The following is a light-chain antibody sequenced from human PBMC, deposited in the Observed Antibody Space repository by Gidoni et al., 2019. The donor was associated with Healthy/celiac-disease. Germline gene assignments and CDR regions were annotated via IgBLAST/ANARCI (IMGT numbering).Light chain of an antibody. Sequence: IVLTQSPATLSLSPGERATLSCRASQSVSSYLAWYQQKPGQAPRHLIYDASNRATGIPARFSGSGSGTDFTLTISSLEPEDFAVYYCQQRSNWQGYTFGQGTKLEIK. CDR3: QQRSNWQGYT. CDR2: DAS. J-gene: IGKJ2*01. V-gene: IGKV3-11*01. CDR1: QSVSSY.